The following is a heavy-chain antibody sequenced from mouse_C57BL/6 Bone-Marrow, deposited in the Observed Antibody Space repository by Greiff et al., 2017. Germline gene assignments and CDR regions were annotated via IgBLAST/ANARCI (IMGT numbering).Heavy chain of an antibody. V-gene: IGHV14-3*01. CDR2: IDPANGNT. CDR1: GFNIKNSY. Sequence: VQLQQSVAELVRPGASVKLSCTASGFNIKNSYMHWVKQRPEQGLEWIGRIDPANGNTKYAPKFQGKATITADTSSNTAYLQLSSLTSEDTDIYYCASEGVYYSSSERGWYFDVLGTGTTVTVTS. J-gene: IGHJ1*03. CDR3: ASEGVYYSSSERGWYFDV. D-gene: IGHD2-5*01.